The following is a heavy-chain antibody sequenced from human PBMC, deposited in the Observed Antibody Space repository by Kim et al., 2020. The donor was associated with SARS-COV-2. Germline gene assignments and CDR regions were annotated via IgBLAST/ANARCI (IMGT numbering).Heavy chain of an antibody. V-gene: IGHV3-33*06. Sequence: GGSLRLSCAASGFTFSSYAMHWVRQAPGKGLEWVAVIWYDGSNKYYADSVKGRFTISRDNSKNTLYLQMNSLRAEDTAVYYCAKEQWLVQRGYYYGMDGWGQGTTVTVSS. CDR1: GFTFSSYA. CDR2: IWYDGSNK. J-gene: IGHJ6*02. CDR3: AKEQWLVQRGYYYGMDG. D-gene: IGHD6-19*01.